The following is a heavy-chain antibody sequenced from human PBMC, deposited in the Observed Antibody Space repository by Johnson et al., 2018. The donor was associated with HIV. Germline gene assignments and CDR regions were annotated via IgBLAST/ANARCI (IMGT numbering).Heavy chain of an antibody. D-gene: IGHD3-22*01. V-gene: IGHV3-7*01. J-gene: IGHJ3*02. Sequence: VQLVESGGDLVQPGGSLRLSCAASGFTFNNYWMSWVRQAPGRGLEWVANIKQDGSEKFYVDSVKGRFTISRDNAENSLYLQMNSLRAEDTAVYYCARDGPYLDGRCYYYCTVFYAFYIWGQGTMVTVSS. CDR2: IKQDGSEK. CDR3: ARDGPYLDGRCYYYCTVFYAFYI. CDR1: GFTFNNYW.